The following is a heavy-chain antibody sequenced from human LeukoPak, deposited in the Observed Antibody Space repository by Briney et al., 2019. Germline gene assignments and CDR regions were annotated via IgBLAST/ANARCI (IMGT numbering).Heavy chain of an antibody. V-gene: IGHV3-30*04. D-gene: IGHD2-2*01. CDR2: ISHDGGYK. CDR3: ARRDNYAHSPPFDY. CDR1: GFIFSNYD. J-gene: IGHJ4*02. Sequence: PGGTLRLSCAASGFIFSNYDMHCVRQAPGKGLQWVAVISHDGGYKYYAESVKGRFTISRDNSKNTLYLQMDSLRSEDTAVYYCARRDNYAHSPPFDYWGQGTLVTVSS.